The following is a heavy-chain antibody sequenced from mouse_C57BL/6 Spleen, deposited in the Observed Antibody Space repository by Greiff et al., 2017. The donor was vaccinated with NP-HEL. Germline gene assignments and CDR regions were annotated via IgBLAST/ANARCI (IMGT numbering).Heavy chain of an antibody. Sequence: DVMLVESGGDLVKPGGSLKLSCAASGFTFSSYGMSWVRQTPDKRLEWVATISSGGSYTYYPDSVKGRFTISRDNAKNTLYLQMSSLKSEDTAMYYCARQERARAMDYWGQGTSVTVSS. CDR3: ARQERARAMDY. V-gene: IGHV5-6*02. CDR2: ISSGGSYT. J-gene: IGHJ4*01. CDR1: GFTFSSYG.